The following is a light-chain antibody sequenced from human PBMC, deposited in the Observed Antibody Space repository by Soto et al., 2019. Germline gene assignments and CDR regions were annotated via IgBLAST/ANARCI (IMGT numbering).Light chain of an antibody. Sequence: DIVMTQSPDSLAVSLGERATINCKSSQRVLYSSNNKNFLAWYQQKPGQPPKLLIYWASTRESGVPDRFSGSGSGTDFTLTISSLQAEDVALYYCQQYYSTPWTFGHGTKVEVK. CDR2: WAS. J-gene: IGKJ1*01. CDR3: QQYYSTPWT. CDR1: QRVLYSSNNKNF. V-gene: IGKV4-1*01.